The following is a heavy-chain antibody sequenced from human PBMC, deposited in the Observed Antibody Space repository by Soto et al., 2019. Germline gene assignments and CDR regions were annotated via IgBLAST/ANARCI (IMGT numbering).Heavy chain of an antibody. J-gene: IGHJ1*01. CDR1: GFTFNDYA. D-gene: IGHD6-13*01. CDR2: INWNSATI. V-gene: IGHV3-9*01. Sequence: EVQLVESGGALVQPGGSLRLSCAASGFTFNDYAMHWVRQAPGKGLEWVSGINWNSATIAYADSVKGRFTISRDNAKNSLNLQMNSLRAEDTALYYCVKDAVSSFFEGFHNWGQGTVVAVSS. CDR3: VKDAVSSFFEGFHN.